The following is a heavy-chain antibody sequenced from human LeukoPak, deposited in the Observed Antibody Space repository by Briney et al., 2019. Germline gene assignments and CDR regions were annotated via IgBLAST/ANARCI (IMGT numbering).Heavy chain of an antibody. Sequence: SETLSLTCTVSGGSISSSSYYWGWIRQPPGKGLEWIRSIYYSGSTYYNPSLKSRVTISVDTSKNQFSLKLSSVTAADTAVYYCARDQAIAVARRYFDLWGRGTLVTVSS. CDR3: ARDQAIAVARRYFDL. CDR1: GGSISSSSYY. V-gene: IGHV4-39*07. J-gene: IGHJ2*01. CDR2: IYYSGST. D-gene: IGHD6-19*01.